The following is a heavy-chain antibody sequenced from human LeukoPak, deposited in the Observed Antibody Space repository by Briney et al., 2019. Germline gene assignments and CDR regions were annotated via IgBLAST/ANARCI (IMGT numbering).Heavy chain of an antibody. V-gene: IGHV3-66*01. Sequence: GGSLRLSCAASGFTVSSNFMSWVRQAPGKGLEWISVIYSGGSTYYADSVKGRFTISRDNSKNTLYLQMNSLRVEDTAVYYCALGLVTDYWGQGTLVTVSS. CDR1: GFTVSSNF. D-gene: IGHD3-9*01. J-gene: IGHJ4*02. CDR2: IYSGGST. CDR3: ALGLVTDY.